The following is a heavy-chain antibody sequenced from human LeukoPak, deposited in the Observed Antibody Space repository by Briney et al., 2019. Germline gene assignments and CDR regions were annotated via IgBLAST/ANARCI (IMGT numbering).Heavy chain of an antibody. J-gene: IGHJ4*02. CDR3: ARVGTYGSGSYLSWLDY. D-gene: IGHD3-10*01. CDR2: IYYSGST. V-gene: IGHV4-59*01. Sequence: SETLSLTCTVSGGSISSFYWSWIRQPPGKGLEWIGYIYYSGSTNYNPSLKSRVTISVDTSKNQFSLKLSSVTAADTAVYYCARVGTYGSGSYLSWLDYWGQGTLVTVSS. CDR1: GGSISSFY.